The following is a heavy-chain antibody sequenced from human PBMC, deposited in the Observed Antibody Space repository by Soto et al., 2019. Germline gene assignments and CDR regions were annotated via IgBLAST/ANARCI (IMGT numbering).Heavy chain of an antibody. CDR2: ISWNSGSI. CDR1: GFTFDDYA. V-gene: IGHV3-9*01. J-gene: IGHJ5*02. Sequence: LRLSCAASGFTFDDYAMHWVRQAPGKGLEWVSGISWNSGSIGYADSVKGRFTISRDNAKNSLYLQMNSLRAEDTALYYCAKDRVAVAVSPEFDPWGQGTLVTVSS. D-gene: IGHD6-19*01. CDR3: AKDRVAVAVSPEFDP.